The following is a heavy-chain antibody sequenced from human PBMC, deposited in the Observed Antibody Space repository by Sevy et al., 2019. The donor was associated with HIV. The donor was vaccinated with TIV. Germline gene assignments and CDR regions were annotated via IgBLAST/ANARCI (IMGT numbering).Heavy chain of an antibody. D-gene: IGHD3-3*01. CDR1: GFTFSSYG. J-gene: IGHJ4*02. CDR2: ISYDGSNK. V-gene: IGHV3-30*18. CDR3: AKDAEWVYGYYFDY. Sequence: GGSLRLSCAASGFTFSSYGMHWVRQAPGKGLEWVAVISYDGSNKYNADSVKGRFTISRDNSKNTLYLQMNSLRAEDTAVYYCAKDAEWVYGYYFDYWGQGTLVTVSS.